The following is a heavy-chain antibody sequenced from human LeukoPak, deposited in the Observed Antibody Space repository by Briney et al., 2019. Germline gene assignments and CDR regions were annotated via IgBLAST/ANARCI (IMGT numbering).Heavy chain of an antibody. CDR1: GFTVSSNY. J-gene: IGHJ4*02. Sequence: GGSLRLSCAASGFTVSSNYMSWVRQAPGKGLEWVSSISSSSSYIYYADSVKGRFTISRDNAKNSLYLQMNSLRAEDTAVYYCARFPRWGGKITAFDYWGQGTLVTVSS. CDR3: ARFPRWGGKITAFDY. CDR2: ISSSSSYI. D-gene: IGHD3-16*01. V-gene: IGHV3-21*01.